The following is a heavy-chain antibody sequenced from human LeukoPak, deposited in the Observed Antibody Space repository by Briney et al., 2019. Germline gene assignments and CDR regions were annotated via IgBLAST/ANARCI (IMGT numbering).Heavy chain of an antibody. V-gene: IGHV3-21*01. Sequence: PGGSLRLSCAASGFTFSSYGMHWVRQAPGKGLEWVSSISSSSSYIYYADSVKGRFTISRDNAKNSLYLQMNSLRAEDTAVYYCASDIEFLGWGQGTLVTVSS. CDR3: ASDIEFLG. CDR2: ISSSSSYI. J-gene: IGHJ4*02. CDR1: GFTFSSYG. D-gene: IGHD3-3*01.